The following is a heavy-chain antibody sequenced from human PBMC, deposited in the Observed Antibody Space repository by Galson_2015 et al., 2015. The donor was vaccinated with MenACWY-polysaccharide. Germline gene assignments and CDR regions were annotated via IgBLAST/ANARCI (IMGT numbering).Heavy chain of an antibody. CDR1: GFTFSSYA. D-gene: IGHD3-10*02. Sequence: SLRLSCAASGFTFSSYAMSWARRAPSEGLEWVSGISGTSRSAYYADSVRGRFTISRDNSKNTLYLQMNSLRAEDTAVYYCAKESITYNYVRDSIYDNWG. CDR3: AKESITYNYVRDSIYDN. J-gene: IGHJ4*01. CDR2: ISGTSRSA. V-gene: IGHV3-23*01.